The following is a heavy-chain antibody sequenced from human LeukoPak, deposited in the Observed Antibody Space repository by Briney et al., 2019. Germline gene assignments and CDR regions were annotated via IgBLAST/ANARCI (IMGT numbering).Heavy chain of an antibody. CDR3: ARSSVGTMVRGVIITSDFDY. J-gene: IGHJ4*02. D-gene: IGHD3-10*01. CDR1: GGTFSSYA. V-gene: IGHV1-69*13. Sequence: ASVKVSCKASGGTFSSYAISWVRQAPGQGLEWMGGIIPIFGTANYAQKFQGRVTITADESTSTAYMELSSLRSEDTAVYYCARSSVGTMVRGVIITSDFDYWGQGTLVTVSS. CDR2: IIPIFGTA.